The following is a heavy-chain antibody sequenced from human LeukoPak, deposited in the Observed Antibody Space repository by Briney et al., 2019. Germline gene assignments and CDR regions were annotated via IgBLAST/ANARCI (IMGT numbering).Heavy chain of an antibody. J-gene: IGHJ4*02. D-gene: IGHD3-22*01. CDR3: ARGHNSGYYLKY. CDR1: GFNFRTYN. V-gene: IGHV3-21*05. CDR2: ISGSSSYT. Sequence: GGSLRLSCVGSGFNFRTYNTNWVRQAPGKGLEWVSDISGSSSYTDYADSVKGRFTISKDNAKSSVFLQMDSLRAEDTAVYYCARGHNSGYYLKYWGQGTLVTVSS.